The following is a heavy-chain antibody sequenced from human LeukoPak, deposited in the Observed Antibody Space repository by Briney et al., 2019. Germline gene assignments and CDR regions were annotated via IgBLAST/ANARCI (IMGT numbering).Heavy chain of an antibody. CDR1: GGSISSGTYY. D-gene: IGHD5-12*01. CDR3: ARNSRSGYDFDY. Sequence: SETLSLTCTVSGGSISSGTYYWGWIRQPPGKGLKWIGNIYYSGNTYYNPSLKSRVTISVDTSKNQFSLKLSSVTAADTAVYYCARNSRSGYDFDYWGQGTLVTVSS. CDR2: IYYSGNT. V-gene: IGHV4-39*07. J-gene: IGHJ4*02.